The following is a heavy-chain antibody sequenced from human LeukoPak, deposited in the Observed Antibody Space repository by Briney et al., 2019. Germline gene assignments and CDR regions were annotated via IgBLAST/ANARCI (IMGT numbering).Heavy chain of an antibody. D-gene: IGHD6-19*01. CDR3: AREAVARNYYYYYGMDV. V-gene: IGHV3-48*03. CDR2: ISSSGSTI. CDR1: GFTFSSYE. Sequence: GGSLRLSCAASGFTFSSYEMNGVRQAPGKGLEWVSYISSSGSTIYYADSVKGRFTISRDNAKNSLYLQMNSLRAEDTAVYYCAREAVARNYYYYYGMDVWGKGTTVTVSS. J-gene: IGHJ6*04.